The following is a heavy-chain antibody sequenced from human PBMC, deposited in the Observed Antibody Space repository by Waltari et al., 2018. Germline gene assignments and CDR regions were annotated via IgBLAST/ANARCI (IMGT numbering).Heavy chain of an antibody. D-gene: IGHD3-22*01. CDR2: VNPILGIA. J-gene: IGHJ6*02. Sequence: QVQLVQSGAEVKKPGSSVKVSCKASGGTFSSYTISWVRQAPGQGLEWMGRVNPILGIANYAQKFQGRVTMTADKSTSTAYMELSSLRSEDTAVYYCARDLRYYDSSGFYYYGMDVWGQGTTVTVSS. V-gene: IGHV1-69*08. CDR3: ARDLRYYDSSGFYYYGMDV. CDR1: GGTFSSYT.